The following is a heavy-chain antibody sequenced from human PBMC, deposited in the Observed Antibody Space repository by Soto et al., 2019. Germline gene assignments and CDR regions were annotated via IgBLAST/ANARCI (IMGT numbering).Heavy chain of an antibody. V-gene: IGHV5-10-1*01. CDR3: ATXAGDSSSSLYYYYGMDV. J-gene: IGHJ6*02. CDR2: IDPSDSYT. Sequence: PGESLKISCNGSGYSFTNYWISWVRQMPGKGLEWMGRIDPSDSYTNYSPSFQGHVTISADKSISTAYLQWSSLKASDTAMYYCATXAGDSSSSLYYYYGMDVWGQGTTVTVLL. CDR1: GYSFTNYW. D-gene: IGHD6-6*01.